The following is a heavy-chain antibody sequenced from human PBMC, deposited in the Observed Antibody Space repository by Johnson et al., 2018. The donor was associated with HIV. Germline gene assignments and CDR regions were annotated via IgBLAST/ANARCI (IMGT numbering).Heavy chain of an antibody. CDR3: AKVVTASTSWLDDALDI. D-gene: IGHD6-13*01. V-gene: IGHV3-33*06. CDR1: GFTFSSYG. Sequence: QVQVVESGGGLVQPGRSLRLSCAASGFTFSSYGMHWVRQAPGKGLEWVSLIWYDGSSKYYADSVKGRFTLSRDNSKNALYLQMNSLRAEDTAGYYCAKVVTASTSWLDDALDIWGQGTMVTVSS. CDR2: IWYDGSSK. J-gene: IGHJ3*02.